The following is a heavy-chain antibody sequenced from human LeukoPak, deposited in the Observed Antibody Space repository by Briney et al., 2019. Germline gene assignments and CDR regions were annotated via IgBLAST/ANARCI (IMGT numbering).Heavy chain of an antibody. CDR2: ISSSSSTI. Sequence: GGSLRLSCAASGSTFSSYSMNWVRQAPGKGLEWVSYISSSSSTIYYADSVKGRFTISRDNAKNSLYLQMNSLRAEDTAVYYCARGMVVAATRNDYWGQGTLVTVPS. CDR3: ARGMVVAATRNDY. V-gene: IGHV3-48*01. D-gene: IGHD2-15*01. CDR1: GSTFSSYS. J-gene: IGHJ4*02.